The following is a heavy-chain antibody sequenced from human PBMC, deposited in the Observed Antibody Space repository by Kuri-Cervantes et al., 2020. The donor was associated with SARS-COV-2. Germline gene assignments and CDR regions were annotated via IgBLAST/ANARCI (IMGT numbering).Heavy chain of an antibody. D-gene: IGHD3-16*01. CDR1: GGSISSHY. V-gene: IGHV4-59*11. CDR3: ARVWDGGDYFDY. CDR2: IYYSGST. J-gene: IGHJ4*02. Sequence: AGSLRLSCTVSGGSISSHYWSWIRQPPGKVLEWIGYIYYSGSTNYNPSLKSRVTISVDTSKNQFSLKLSSVPAADTSVYYCARVWDGGDYFDYWGQGTLVTVSS.